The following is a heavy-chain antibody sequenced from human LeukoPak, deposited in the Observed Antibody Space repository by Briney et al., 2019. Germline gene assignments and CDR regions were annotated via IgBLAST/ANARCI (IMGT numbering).Heavy chain of an antibody. CDR1: GGSFRNYY. V-gene: IGHV4-34*01. Sequence: SGTLSLTCAVYGGSFRNYYWSWIRQPPGKGLEWIGEINHSGSTKYNPSLKSRVTISVDRSKNQFSLKLSSVTAADTAVYYCARGPDFYDSSGYYPIWGQGTLVTVSS. CDR3: ARGPDFYDSSGYYPI. D-gene: IGHD3-22*01. J-gene: IGHJ4*02. CDR2: INHSGST.